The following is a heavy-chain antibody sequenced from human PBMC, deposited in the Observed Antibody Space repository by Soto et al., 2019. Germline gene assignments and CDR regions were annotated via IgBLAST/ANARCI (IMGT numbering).Heavy chain of an antibody. J-gene: IGHJ6*02. V-gene: IGHV3-23*01. CDR2: ISGSGDST. CDR1: GFTFSSYA. CDR3: ATSFGAEDSSGYFGWYYYGMDV. D-gene: IGHD3-22*01. Sequence: GGSLRLSCAASGFTFSSYAMSWVRQAPGKGLEWVSAISGSGDSTYYADSVEGRFTISRDNSKNTLFLQMNSLRAEDTAVYYCATSFGAEDSSGYFGWYYYGMDVWGQGTTVTVSS.